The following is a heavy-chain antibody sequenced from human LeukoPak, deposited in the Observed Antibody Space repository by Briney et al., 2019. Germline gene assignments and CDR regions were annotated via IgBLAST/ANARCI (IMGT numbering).Heavy chain of an antibody. CDR1: GGSMGNASYW. Sequence: SETLSLTCLVSGGSMGNASYWWGWFRQPPGEGLAWIASISYNGITSYSPSLRSRVTISIDTSKKQLSLSLTSMTAADTAIYYCARLPSTDYSIDYWGQGTLVTVSA. V-gene: IGHV4-39*01. CDR2: ISYNGIT. CDR3: ARLPSTDYSIDY. J-gene: IGHJ4*02. D-gene: IGHD3-22*01.